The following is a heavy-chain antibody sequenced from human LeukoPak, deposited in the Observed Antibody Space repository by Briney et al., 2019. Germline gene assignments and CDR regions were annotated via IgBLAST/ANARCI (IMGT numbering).Heavy chain of an antibody. Sequence: SETLSLTCTVSGGSISSYYWSWIRQPAGKGLEWIGRIYTSGSTNYNPSLKSRVTMSVDTSKNQFSLKLSSVTAADTAVYYCARDYYDSSGYSFDYWGQGTLVTVSS. CDR1: GGSISSYY. D-gene: IGHD3-22*01. CDR3: ARDYYDSSGYSFDY. J-gene: IGHJ4*02. CDR2: IYTSGST. V-gene: IGHV4-4*07.